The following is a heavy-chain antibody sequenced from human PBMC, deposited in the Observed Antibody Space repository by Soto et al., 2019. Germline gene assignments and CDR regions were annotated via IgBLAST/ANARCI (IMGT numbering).Heavy chain of an antibody. J-gene: IGHJ4*02. CDR2: ISYDGSNK. CDR1: GFTFSSYG. V-gene: IGHV3-30*18. Sequence: PGGSLRLSCAASGFTFSSYGMHWVRQAPGKGLEWVAVISYDGSNKYYADSVKGRFTISRDNSKNTLYLQMNSLRAEDTAVYYCAKDYRVLEWSPPPDYWGQGTLVTVSS. D-gene: IGHD3-3*01. CDR3: AKDYRVLEWSPPPDY.